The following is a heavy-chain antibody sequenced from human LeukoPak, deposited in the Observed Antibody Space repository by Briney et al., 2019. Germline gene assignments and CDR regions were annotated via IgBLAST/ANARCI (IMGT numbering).Heavy chain of an antibody. J-gene: IGHJ4*02. CDR1: GYTLTELS. CDR3: ATVRELLAFDY. V-gene: IGHV1-24*01. CDR2: FDPEDGET. D-gene: IGHD1-26*01. Sequence: ASVKVSCKVSGYTLTELSMHWVRQAPGKGLEWMGGFDPEDGETIYAQKFQGRVTVTEDTSTDTAYMELSSLRSEDTAVYYCATVRELLAFDYWGQGTLVTVSS.